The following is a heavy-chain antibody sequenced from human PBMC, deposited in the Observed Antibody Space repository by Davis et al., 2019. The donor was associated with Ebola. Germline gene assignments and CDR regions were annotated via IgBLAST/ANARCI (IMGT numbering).Heavy chain of an antibody. Sequence: PSETLSLTCTASGGSISSYYWSWIRQPPGKGLEWIGEINHSGSTNYNPSLKSRVTISVDTSKNKFSLKLSSVTAADTAVYYCARGSWNDYIWGSYRNQYNWFDPWGQGTLVTVSS. CDR2: INHSGST. V-gene: IGHV4-34*01. J-gene: IGHJ5*02. CDR1: GGSISSYY. D-gene: IGHD3-16*02. CDR3: ARGSWNDYIWGSYRNQYNWFDP.